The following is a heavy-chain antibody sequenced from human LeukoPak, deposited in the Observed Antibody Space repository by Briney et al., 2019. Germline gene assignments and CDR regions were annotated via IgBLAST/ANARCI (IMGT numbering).Heavy chain of an antibody. V-gene: IGHV3-33*01. Sequence: GGSLRLSCAASGFTFSSYGMHWVRQAPGKGLEWVAVIWYDGSNKYYADSVKGRFTISRDNSKNTLYLQMNSLRAEDTAVYYCARADYYDSSGYYPGVVDYWGQGTLVTVSS. CDR1: GFTFSSYG. J-gene: IGHJ4*02. CDR2: IWYDGSNK. CDR3: ARADYYDSSGYYPGVVDY. D-gene: IGHD3-22*01.